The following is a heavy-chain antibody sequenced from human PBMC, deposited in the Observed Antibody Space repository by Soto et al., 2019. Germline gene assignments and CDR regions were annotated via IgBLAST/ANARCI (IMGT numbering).Heavy chain of an antibody. V-gene: IGHV1-69*01. J-gene: IGHJ1*01. CDR2: IVPIYRTA. CDR1: GGTFSSYR. Sequence: QVQLVQSGAEVKKPGSSVKVSCKASGGTFSSYRINWVRQAPGQGLEWVGGIVPIYRTADYAQKFQGRVAIAADESARAAYVERRRLKPQETAVCSCARDSGATLGGRWGQRTLVTASS. D-gene: IGHD5-12*01. CDR3: ARDSGATLGGR.